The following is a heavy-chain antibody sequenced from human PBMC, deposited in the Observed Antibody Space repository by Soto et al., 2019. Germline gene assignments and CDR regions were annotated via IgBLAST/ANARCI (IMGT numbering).Heavy chain of an antibody. D-gene: IGHD3-22*01. V-gene: IGHV3-23*01. CDR3: AKDPKETVVVISLDY. Sequence: EVQLLESGGGLVQPGGSLRLSCAASGFTFSSYAMSWVRQAPGKGLEWVSAISGSGGSTYYADSVKGRFTISRDNSKNTLYLQMNSLRAEDTAVYYYAKDPKETVVVISLDYWGQGTLVTVSS. CDR1: GFTFSSYA. J-gene: IGHJ4*02. CDR2: ISGSGGST.